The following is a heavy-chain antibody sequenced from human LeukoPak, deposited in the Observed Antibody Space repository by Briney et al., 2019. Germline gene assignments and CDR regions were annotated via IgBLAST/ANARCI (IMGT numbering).Heavy chain of an antibody. Sequence: SGGSLRLSCAASGFTFSDHYMSWIRQAPGKGLEWISYISPTTSYTNYYADSVKGRFTISRDDAKKSLYLQMNSLRDEDTAVYYCARGHYGLDVWGQGTTVTVSS. CDR1: GFTFSDHY. CDR3: ARGHYGLDV. CDR2: ISPTTSYT. J-gene: IGHJ6*02. V-gene: IGHV3-11*06.